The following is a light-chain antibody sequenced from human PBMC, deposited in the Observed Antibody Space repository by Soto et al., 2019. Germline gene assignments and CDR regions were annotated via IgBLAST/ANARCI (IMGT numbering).Light chain of an antibody. Sequence: QSALTQPASVSGSPGQSITISCTGTSSDVGAYNFVSWHQQHPGKAPKLMIYNVYDRPSGISYRFSGSKSGNTASLTISGLQGEDEADYYCTSYTRDTALVFGTGTKLTVL. CDR1: SSDVGAYNF. V-gene: IGLV2-14*03. CDR3: TSYTRDTALV. J-gene: IGLJ1*01. CDR2: NVY.